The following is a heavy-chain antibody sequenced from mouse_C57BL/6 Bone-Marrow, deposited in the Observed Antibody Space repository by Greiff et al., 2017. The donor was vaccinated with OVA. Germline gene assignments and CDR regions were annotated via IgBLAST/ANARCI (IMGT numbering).Heavy chain of an antibody. CDR3: ARGGGFIYYYGSKDY. CDR1: GFTFSSYA. CDR2: ISDGGSYT. Sequence: EVKVVESGGGLVKPGGSLKLSCAASGFTFSSYAMSWVRQTPEKRLEWVATISDGGSYTYYPDNVKGRFTISRDNAKNNLYLQMSHLKSEDTAMYYCARGGGFIYYYGSKDYWGQGTTLTVSS. J-gene: IGHJ2*01. D-gene: IGHD1-1*01. V-gene: IGHV5-4*03.